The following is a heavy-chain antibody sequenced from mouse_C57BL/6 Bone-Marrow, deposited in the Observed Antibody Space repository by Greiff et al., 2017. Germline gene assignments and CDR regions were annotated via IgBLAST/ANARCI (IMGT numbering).Heavy chain of an antibody. CDR2: IHPNSGST. J-gene: IGHJ4*01. Sequence: VQLQQPGAELVKPGASVKLSCKASGYTFTSYWMHWVKQRPGQGLEWIGLIHPNSGSTNYNEKFKSKATLTVDKSSSTAYMQLSSLTSEDSAVYYCAVDDYYAMDYWGQGTSVTVSS. V-gene: IGHV1-64*01. CDR1: GYTFTSYW. CDR3: AVDDYYAMDY.